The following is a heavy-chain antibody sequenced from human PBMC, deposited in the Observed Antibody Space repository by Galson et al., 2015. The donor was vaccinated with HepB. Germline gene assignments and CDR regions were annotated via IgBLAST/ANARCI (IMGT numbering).Heavy chain of an antibody. CDR1: GFAFSSYA. CDR3: ARDERGRKYVAGTTGSPAW. D-gene: IGHD1-26*01. J-gene: IGHJ4*02. V-gene: IGHV3-23*01. CDR2: VTGNGDST. Sequence: SLRLSCAASGFAFSSYAMTWFRQAPGKGLEWVSTVTGNGDSTFYSDSVKGRFTVSRDNSKNALYLHMTGLRAEDTATYYCARDERGRKYVAGTTGSPAWWGQGTLVTVSS.